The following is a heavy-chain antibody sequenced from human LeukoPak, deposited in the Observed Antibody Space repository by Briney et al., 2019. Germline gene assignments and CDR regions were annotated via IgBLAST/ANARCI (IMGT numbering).Heavy chain of an antibody. J-gene: IGHJ4*02. V-gene: IGHV3-23*01. D-gene: IGHD3-9*01. CDR3: AKWGDYDILTGYYDSDY. Sequence: PGASLRLSCAASGFIFSNYAMSWVRQAPGKGLEWVSAIGGRDGGTYCADSVKGRFTVSRDDPKNTLYLQMNTLRAEDTAVYYCAKWGDYDILTGYYDSDYWGQGTLVTVSS. CDR1: GFIFSNYA. CDR2: IGGRDGGT.